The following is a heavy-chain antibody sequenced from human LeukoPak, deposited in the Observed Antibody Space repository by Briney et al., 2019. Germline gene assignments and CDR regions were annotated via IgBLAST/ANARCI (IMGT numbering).Heavy chain of an antibody. J-gene: IGHJ4*02. CDR2: IYHSGST. Sequence: SETLSLTCAVSGYSISSGYYWGWIRQPPGKGLEWIGSIYHSGSTYYNPSLKSRVTISVDTSKNQFSLKLSSVTAADTAVYYCGGPKVLRFLEWLFAFHYWGQGTLVTVSS. V-gene: IGHV4-38-2*01. CDR1: GYSISSGYY. D-gene: IGHD3-3*01. CDR3: GGPKVLRFLEWLFAFHY.